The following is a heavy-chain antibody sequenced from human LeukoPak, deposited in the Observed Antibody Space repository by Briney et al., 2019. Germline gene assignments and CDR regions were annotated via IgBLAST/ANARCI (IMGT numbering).Heavy chain of an antibody. Sequence: GASVKVSCKASGYTFTSYGISWVRQATGQGLEWMGWISAYNGNTNYAQKLQGRVTMTTDTSTSTAYMELRSLRSDDAAVYYCARALYGEIDGYWGQGTLVTVSS. CDR1: GYTFTSYG. J-gene: IGHJ4*02. CDR2: ISAYNGNT. V-gene: IGHV1-18*01. D-gene: IGHD4-17*01. CDR3: ARALYGEIDGY.